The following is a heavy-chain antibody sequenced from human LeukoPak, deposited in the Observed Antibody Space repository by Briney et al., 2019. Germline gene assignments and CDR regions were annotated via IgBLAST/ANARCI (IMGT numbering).Heavy chain of an antibody. J-gene: IGHJ4*02. CDR2: INPNSGGT. Sequence: ASVKVSCKASGYTFTGYYMHWVRQAPGQGLGWMGWINPNSGGTNYAQKFQGRVTMTRDTSISTAYMELSRLRSDDTAVYYCARGGPTSITMIVVVFDYWGQGTLVTVSS. CDR1: GYTFTGYY. V-gene: IGHV1-2*02. D-gene: IGHD3-22*01. CDR3: ARGGPTSITMIVVVFDY.